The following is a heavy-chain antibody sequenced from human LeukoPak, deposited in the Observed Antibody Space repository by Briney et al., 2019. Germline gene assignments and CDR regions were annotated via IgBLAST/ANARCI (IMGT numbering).Heavy chain of an antibody. Sequence: GASVKVSCKASGYTFTTYDINWVRQATGRGLEWMGWMSPNSGSTGFARNFQGRVTMTRNASIGIAYMELSSLRSDDTAVYFCARGLYSGRSRYNWFDPWGQGTLVTVSS. D-gene: IGHD6-19*01. CDR3: ARGLYSGRSRYNWFDP. V-gene: IGHV1-8*01. J-gene: IGHJ5*02. CDR1: GYTFTTYD. CDR2: MSPNSGST.